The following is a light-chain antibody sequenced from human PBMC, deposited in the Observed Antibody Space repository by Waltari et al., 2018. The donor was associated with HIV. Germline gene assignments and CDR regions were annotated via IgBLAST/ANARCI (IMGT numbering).Light chain of an antibody. V-gene: IGLV1-47*02. J-gene: IGLJ1*01. CDR1: RSHIGSNY. CDR3: AAWDDTLSGAD. Sequence: QSVLTQPPSASGTPGQRVTISCSGSRSHIGSNYVYWSQQLPGTAPKLLIYSNNERTSGVPDRSSVSKSGTSASRAISGLRSEDEAEDYCAAWDDTLSGADFGTGTKGTVL. CDR2: SNN.